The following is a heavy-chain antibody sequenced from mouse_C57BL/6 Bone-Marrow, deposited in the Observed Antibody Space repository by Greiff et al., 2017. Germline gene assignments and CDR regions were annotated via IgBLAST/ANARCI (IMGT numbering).Heavy chain of an antibody. J-gene: IGHJ4*01. D-gene: IGHD1-1*01. Sequence: QVQLQQPGAELVRPGSSVKLSCKASGYTFTSYWMDWVKQRPGQGLEWIGNIYPSDSETHYNQKFKDKATLTVDKSSSTAYMQLRSLTSEDSAGYYCARTSITTVAYAMDYWGQGTSVTVSS. CDR2: IYPSDSET. CDR3: ARTSITTVAYAMDY. CDR1: GYTFTSYW. V-gene: IGHV1-61*01.